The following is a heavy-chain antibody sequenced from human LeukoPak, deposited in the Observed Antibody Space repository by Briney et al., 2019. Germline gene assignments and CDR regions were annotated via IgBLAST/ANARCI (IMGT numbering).Heavy chain of an antibody. CDR3: ARERGYLDFDY. Sequence: ASVKVSCKASGYTFTGYYMHWVRQAPGQGLEWMGWINPNSGGTNYAKKFLGRVTMTRDKSVSTVYMELSRLRSDDAAVYYCARERGYLDFDYWGQGTLVTVSS. CDR2: INPNSGGT. V-gene: IGHV1-2*02. D-gene: IGHD1-1*01. CDR1: GYTFTGYY. J-gene: IGHJ4*02.